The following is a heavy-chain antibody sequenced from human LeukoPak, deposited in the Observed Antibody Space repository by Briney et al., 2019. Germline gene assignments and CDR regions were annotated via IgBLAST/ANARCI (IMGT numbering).Heavy chain of an antibody. J-gene: IGHJ4*02. CDR2: MNPNSGNT. V-gene: IGHV1-8*01. D-gene: IGHD4-23*01. CDR3: ARGVGGNDHFDY. Sequence: ASVKVSCKASGYTFTSYDINWVRQATGQGLEWMGWMNPNSGNTGYAQKFQGRVTMTRNTSISTVYMELSSLRSEDTAVYYCARGVGGNDHFDYWGQGTLVTVSS. CDR1: GYTFTSYD.